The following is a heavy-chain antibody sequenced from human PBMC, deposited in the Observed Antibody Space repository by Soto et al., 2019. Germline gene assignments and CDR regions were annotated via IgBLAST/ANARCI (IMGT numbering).Heavy chain of an antibody. J-gene: IGHJ3*02. V-gene: IGHV3-9*01. Sequence: EVQLVESGGGLVQPGRSLRLSCAASGFTFDDYAMHWVRQAPGKGLEWVSGISWNSGSIGYADSVKGRFTISRDNAKNSLYLQMNSLGAEDTALYYCAKDRGRGYGGKQGDAFDIWGQGTMVTVSS. CDR1: GFTFDDYA. CDR2: ISWNSGSI. D-gene: IGHD5-12*01. CDR3: AKDRGRGYGGKQGDAFDI.